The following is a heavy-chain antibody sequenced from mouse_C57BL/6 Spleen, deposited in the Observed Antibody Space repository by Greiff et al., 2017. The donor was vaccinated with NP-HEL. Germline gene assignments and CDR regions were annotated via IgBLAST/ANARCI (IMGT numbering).Heavy chain of an antibody. CDR2: ISDGGSYT. Sequence: EVKLVESGGGLVKPGGSLKLSCAASGFTFSSYAMSWVRQTPEKRLEWVATISDGGSYTYYPDNVKGRFTISRDNAKNNLYLQMSHLKSEDTAMYYCASGYGNYPYWYFDVWGTGTTVTVSS. D-gene: IGHD2-1*01. CDR3: ASGYGNYPYWYFDV. J-gene: IGHJ1*03. V-gene: IGHV5-4*03. CDR1: GFTFSSYA.